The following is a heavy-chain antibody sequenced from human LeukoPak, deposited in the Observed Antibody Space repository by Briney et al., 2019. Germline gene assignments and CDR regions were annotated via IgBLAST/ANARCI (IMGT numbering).Heavy chain of an antibody. CDR3: ARSVTIVGISGRDNWFDP. V-gene: IGHV4-61*02. CDR2: IYTSGST. Sequence: SETLSLTCTVSGGSISSGSYYWSWIRQPAGKGLEWIGRIYTSGSTNYNPSLKNRVTISVDTSKNQFSLKLSSVTAADTAVYYCARSVTIVGISGRDNWFDPWGQGTLVTVSS. J-gene: IGHJ5*02. CDR1: GGSISSGSYY. D-gene: IGHD1-26*01.